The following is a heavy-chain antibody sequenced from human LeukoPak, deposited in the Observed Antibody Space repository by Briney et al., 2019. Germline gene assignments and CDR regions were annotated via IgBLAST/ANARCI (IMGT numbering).Heavy chain of an antibody. D-gene: IGHD5-18*01. Sequence: GGSLRLSCTASGFTSGDYAMSWVRQAPGKGLEWVGFIRNKAYGGSTEYAASVKGRFTISRNDSKSIAYLQMNSLKTEDTAVYYCTRDVRRGYSYGIDYWGQGTLVTVSS. CDR1: GFTSGDYA. V-gene: IGHV3-49*04. J-gene: IGHJ4*02. CDR2: IRNKAYGGST. CDR3: TRDVRRGYSYGIDY.